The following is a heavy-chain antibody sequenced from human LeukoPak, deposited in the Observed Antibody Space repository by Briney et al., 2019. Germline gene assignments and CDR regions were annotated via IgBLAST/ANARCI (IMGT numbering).Heavy chain of an antibody. J-gene: IGHJ6*03. CDR3: ARHPTEKGYYYYYYVDV. Sequence: SETLSLTCTVSGYSISSGYYWGWIRQPPGKGLEWIGSIYYSGSTYYNPSLKSRVTISVNTSKNQFSLKLSSVTAADTAVYYCARHPTEKGYYYYYYVDVWGKGTTVTVSS. CDR2: IYYSGST. CDR1: GYSISSGYY. V-gene: IGHV4-38-2*02.